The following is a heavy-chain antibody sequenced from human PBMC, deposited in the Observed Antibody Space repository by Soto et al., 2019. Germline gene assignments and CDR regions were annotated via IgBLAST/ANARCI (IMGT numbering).Heavy chain of an antibody. V-gene: IGHV2-26*01. CDR1: GFSLSNPRMG. D-gene: IGHD6-6*01. J-gene: IGHJ2*01. CDR3: ARIDTSSSGWYLDL. CDR2: IFSNDEK. Sequence: QVTLKESGPVLAKPTETLTLTCTVSGFSLSNPRMGVGWIRQPPGKALEWLAHIFSNDEKSNSASLQSKLTISRDTSKSQVAFIMTSLDPVDTATYYCARIDTSSSGWYLDLWGRGTLVTVSS.